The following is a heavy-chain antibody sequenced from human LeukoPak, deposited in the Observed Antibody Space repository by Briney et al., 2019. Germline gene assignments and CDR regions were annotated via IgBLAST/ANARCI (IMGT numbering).Heavy chain of an antibody. J-gene: IGHJ5*02. CDR1: GFTFSDYY. V-gene: IGHV3-11*01. Sequence: GGSLRLSCAASGFTFSDYYMSWIRQAPGKGLEWVSYISSSGSTIYYADSVKGRFTISRDNAKNSLHLQMNSLRAEDTAVYYCAREGQNYYDSSGYYYPWGQGTLVTVSS. D-gene: IGHD3-22*01. CDR2: ISSSGSTI. CDR3: AREGQNYYDSSGYYYP.